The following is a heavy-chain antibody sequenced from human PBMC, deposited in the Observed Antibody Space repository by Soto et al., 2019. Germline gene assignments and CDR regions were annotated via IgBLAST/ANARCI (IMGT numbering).Heavy chain of an antibody. V-gene: IGHV3-30*03. CDR1: GFIFDTYG. CDR2: ISYDGSHK. Sequence: GGSMRLSCVASGFIFDTYGMHWVRPPPGKGLEWVAIISYDGSHKEYADSVKGRFAISRDNSENTLYLQMNNLGVEDTALYSCATSASSDHWGQGTQVTVSS. CDR3: ATSASSDH. D-gene: IGHD1-26*01. J-gene: IGHJ4*02.